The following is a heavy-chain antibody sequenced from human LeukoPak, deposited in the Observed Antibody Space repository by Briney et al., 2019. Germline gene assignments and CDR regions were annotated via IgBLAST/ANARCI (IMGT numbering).Heavy chain of an antibody. CDR2: IRSKAYGGTI. CDR1: GFTFGDYA. Sequence: PGRSLRRSCTTSGFTFGDYAMSWVRQAPGKGLEWVGFIRSKAYGGTIEYAASVKGRFTISRDDSKSIAYLQMDSLKIEDTALYYCTRGPIQLWIHNAMDVWGQGTTVTVSS. D-gene: IGHD5-18*01. CDR3: TRGPIQLWIHNAMDV. V-gene: IGHV3-49*04. J-gene: IGHJ6*02.